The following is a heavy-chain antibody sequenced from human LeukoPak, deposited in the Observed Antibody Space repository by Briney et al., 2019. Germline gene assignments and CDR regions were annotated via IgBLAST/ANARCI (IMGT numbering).Heavy chain of an antibody. D-gene: IGHD2-8*01. V-gene: IGHV4-34*01. J-gene: IGHJ5*02. CDR3: ARGGGYCTNNVCPPWFDP. Sequence: SETLSLTCSVYGGSFSGFYWNWIRQPPGKGLEWIGEINHSGSTHYSPSLKSRLSISVDPSRNQFSLKLSSVTAADTAVYYCARGGGYCTNNVCPPWFDPWGQGALVTVSS. CDR1: GGSFSGFY. CDR2: INHSGST.